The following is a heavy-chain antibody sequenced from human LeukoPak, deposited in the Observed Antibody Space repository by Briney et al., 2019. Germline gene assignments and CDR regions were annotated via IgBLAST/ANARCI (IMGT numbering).Heavy chain of an antibody. J-gene: IGHJ4*02. V-gene: IGHV4-59*08. CDR3: ARRSGSYGLYYFDY. CDR1: GASLSSFY. CDR2: IYYSGST. D-gene: IGHD1-26*01. Sequence: SETLSLTCTVSGASLSSFYWSWIRQPPGKGLEWIGYIYYSGSTNYNPSLKSRVTISVDTSKNQFSLKLSSVTAADTAVYYCARRSGSYGLYYFDYWGQGIQVTVSS.